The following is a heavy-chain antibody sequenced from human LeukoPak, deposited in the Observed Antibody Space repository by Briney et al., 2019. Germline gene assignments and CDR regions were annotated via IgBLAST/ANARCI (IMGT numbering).Heavy chain of an antibody. CDR1: GFTFSSYA. CDR2: ISGSGGST. Sequence: GGSLRLSCAASGFTFSSYAMSWVRQAPGKGLEWVSAISGSGGSTYYADSVKGRFTISRDNSKNTLYLQMNSLRAEDTAVYYCAKDIVLMVYARGYYFDYWGQGTLVTVSS. J-gene: IGHJ4*02. D-gene: IGHD2-8*01. V-gene: IGHV3-23*01. CDR3: AKDIVLMVYARGYYFDY.